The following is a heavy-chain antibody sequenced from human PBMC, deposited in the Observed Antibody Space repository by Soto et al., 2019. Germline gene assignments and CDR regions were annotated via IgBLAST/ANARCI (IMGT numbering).Heavy chain of an antibody. CDR3: ARATYSSGWYRGWFDP. CDR2: ISSSSSYI. V-gene: IGHV3-21*01. J-gene: IGHJ5*02. Sequence: GSLRLSCAASGFTFSSYSMNWVRQAPGKGLEWVSSISSSSSYIYYADSVKGRFTISRDNAKNSLYLQMNSLRAEDTAVYYCARATYSSGWYRGWFDPWGQGTLVTVSS. D-gene: IGHD6-19*01. CDR1: GFTFSSYS.